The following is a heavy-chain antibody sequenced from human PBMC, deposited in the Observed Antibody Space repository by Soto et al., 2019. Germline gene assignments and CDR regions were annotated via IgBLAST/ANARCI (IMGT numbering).Heavy chain of an antibody. CDR1: GFTFSNAW. J-gene: IGHJ4*02. V-gene: IGHV3-15*07. Sequence: EVQLVESGGGLVKPGGSLRLSCAASGFTFSNAWMNWVRQAPGKGLEWVGRIKSNTDGGTTDYAAPVKGRFSISRDDSNNTLYLQMNSLKTEDTAVYYCTTVKWEPELYYFDYWGQGTLVTVSS. CDR2: IKSNTDGGTT. CDR3: TTVKWEPELYYFDY. D-gene: IGHD1-26*01.